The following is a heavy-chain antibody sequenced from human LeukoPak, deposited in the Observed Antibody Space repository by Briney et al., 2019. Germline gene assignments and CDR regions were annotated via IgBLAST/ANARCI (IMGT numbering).Heavy chain of an antibody. Sequence: PGRSLRLSCAASGFTFSSYGMHWVRQAPGKGLEWMAVISYDGTNRYYADSVKGRFTISRDNSKNTLYLQMNSLRAEDTAVYYCAKRYSSSWCIDSWGQGTLVTVSS. CDR1: GFTFSSYG. V-gene: IGHV3-30*18. CDR2: ISYDGTNR. J-gene: IGHJ4*02. D-gene: IGHD6-13*01. CDR3: AKRYSSSWCIDS.